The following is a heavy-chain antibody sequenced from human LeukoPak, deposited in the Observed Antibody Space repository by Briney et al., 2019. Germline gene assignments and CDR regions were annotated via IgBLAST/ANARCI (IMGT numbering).Heavy chain of an antibody. D-gene: IGHD3-3*01. CDR3: ARGRVTIFGVVTLRGEFDP. Sequence: ASVKVSCKASGYTFTGYYMHWVRQAPGQGLEWMGWINPNSGGTNYAQKFQGRVTMTGDTSISTAYMELSRLRSDDTAVYYCARGRVTIFGVVTLRGEFDPWGQGTLVTVSS. V-gene: IGHV1-2*02. CDR1: GYTFTGYY. CDR2: INPNSGGT. J-gene: IGHJ5*02.